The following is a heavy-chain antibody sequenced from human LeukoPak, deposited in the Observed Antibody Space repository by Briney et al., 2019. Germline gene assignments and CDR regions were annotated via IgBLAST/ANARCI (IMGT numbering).Heavy chain of an antibody. CDR2: IFPGDSDT. CDR3: ARLDSSSWYY. D-gene: IGHD6-13*01. J-gene: IGHJ4*02. V-gene: IGHV5-51*01. CDR1: GYSFTSNW. Sequence: GESLKISCKGSGYSFTSNWIGWVRQMPGKGLEWMGIIFPGDSDTRYSPAFQGQVTTSADKSISTAYLQCSSLKASDTAMYYCARLDSSSWYYWGQGTRVSVSS.